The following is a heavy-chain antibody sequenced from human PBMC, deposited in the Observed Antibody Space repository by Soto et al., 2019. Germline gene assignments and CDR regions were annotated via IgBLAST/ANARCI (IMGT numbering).Heavy chain of an antibody. J-gene: IGHJ4*02. Sequence: QVQLVESGGGVVQPGRSLRLSCAASGFTFSSYAMHWVRQAPGKGLEWVAVISYDGSNKYYADSVKGRFTISRDNXKNTLYLQMNSLRAEDTAVYYCARTLYGDPYYFDYWGQGTLVTVSS. V-gene: IGHV3-30-3*01. CDR1: GFTFSSYA. CDR3: ARTLYGDPYYFDY. CDR2: ISYDGSNK. D-gene: IGHD4-17*01.